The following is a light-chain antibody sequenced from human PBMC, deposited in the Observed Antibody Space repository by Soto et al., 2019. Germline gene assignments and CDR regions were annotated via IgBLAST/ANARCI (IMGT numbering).Light chain of an antibody. CDR1: QSVSSN. CDR2: GAS. CDR3: QQYNNWPPWT. V-gene: IGKV3-15*01. Sequence: EIVMTQSPATLSVSPGERATLSCRASQSVSSNLAWYQQKPGQAPRLLIYGASTRATGIPARFSGSGSGTEFTLTIRSLRAEDFEVYSCQQYNNWPPWTFGQGTKVEIK. J-gene: IGKJ1*01.